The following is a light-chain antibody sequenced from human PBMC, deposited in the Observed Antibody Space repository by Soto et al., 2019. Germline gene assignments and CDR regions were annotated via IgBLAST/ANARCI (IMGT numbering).Light chain of an antibody. CDR3: SSFTSAYTFV. V-gene: IGLV2-14*01. CDR2: DVT. CDR1: SSDVGGYNS. Sequence: SVLTHPASVSGSPGQSITISCTGTSSDVGGYNSVSWYRQDPGKAPKLMIYDVTNRPSGVSNRFSGSKSGNTASLTISGLQTQDEADYYCSSFTSAYTFVFGTGTKVTVL. J-gene: IGLJ1*01.